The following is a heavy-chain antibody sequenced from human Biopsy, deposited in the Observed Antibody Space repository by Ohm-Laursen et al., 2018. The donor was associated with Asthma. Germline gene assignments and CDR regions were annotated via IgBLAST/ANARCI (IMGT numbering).Heavy chain of an antibody. CDR1: GFTFSSYG. J-gene: IGHJ3*01. CDR3: TRREYSDSRISPLDL. Sequence: SLRLSCAASGFTFSSYGMHWVRQAPGKGLEWVAVISYDGSNKYYADSVKGRFTISRDNAKNSLYLQMNSLRAEDTAVYYCTRREYSDSRISPLDLWGHGTMVTASS. CDR2: ISYDGSNK. D-gene: IGHD3-22*01. V-gene: IGHV3-30*03.